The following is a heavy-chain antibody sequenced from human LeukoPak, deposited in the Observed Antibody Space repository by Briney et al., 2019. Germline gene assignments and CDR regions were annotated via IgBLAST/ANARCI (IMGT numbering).Heavy chain of an antibody. J-gene: IGHJ4*02. CDR1: GGSISSYY. Sequence: PSETLSLTCTVSGGSISSYYWSWIRQPPGKALEWIGYIYYSGTTSYNPSLKSRVTISVDTSKNQFSLKLTSVTAADTAVYYCARGGGYASPIGYWGQGALVTVSS. CDR3: ARGGGYASPIGY. D-gene: IGHD5-12*01. CDR2: IYYSGTT. V-gene: IGHV4-59*01.